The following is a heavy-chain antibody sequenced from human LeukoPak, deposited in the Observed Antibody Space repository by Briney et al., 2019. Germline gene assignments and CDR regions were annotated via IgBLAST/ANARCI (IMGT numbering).Heavy chain of an antibody. V-gene: IGHV4-34*01. Sequence: PSETLSLTCAVHGGSFSAYYWSWLRQPPGKGLESIGEINHSGSTNYNPSRKSRVNISVDTSKNQFSLKLSSVTPADTAVYYCARVSRLGWARDRWGQGTMVTVSS. CDR1: GGSFSAYY. J-gene: IGHJ3*01. CDR2: INHSGST. D-gene: IGHD3-16*01. CDR3: ARVSRLGWARDR.